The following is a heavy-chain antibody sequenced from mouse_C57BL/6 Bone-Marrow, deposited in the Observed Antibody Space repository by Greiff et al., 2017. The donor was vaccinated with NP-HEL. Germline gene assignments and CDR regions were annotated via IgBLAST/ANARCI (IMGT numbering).Heavy chain of an antibody. V-gene: IGHV1-62-2*01. CDR2: FYPGSGSI. CDR3: ARHGDYFGSSYGYFDV. CDR1: GYTFTEYT. Sequence: LKESGAELVKPGASVKLSCKASGYTFTEYTIHWVKQRSGQGLEWIGWFYPGSGSIKYNEKFKDKATLTADKSSSTVYMDLSRLTSEDSAVYFCARHGDYFGSSYGYFDVWGTGTTVTVSS. D-gene: IGHD1-1*01. J-gene: IGHJ1*03.